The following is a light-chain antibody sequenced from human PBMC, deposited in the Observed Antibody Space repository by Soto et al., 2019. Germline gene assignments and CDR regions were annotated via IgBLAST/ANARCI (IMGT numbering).Light chain of an antibody. CDR2: GDS. CDR3: QVWDSSSDHLV. Sequence: SYELTHPPSVSVAPGQTARITCERNNIGSKSVHWYQQKPGQAPVLVVYGDSDRPSGNPERFSGSNSENTATLTITRVEAGDEVDYYCQVWDSSSDHLVFGGGTKLTVL. J-gene: IGLJ2*01. CDR1: NIGSKS. V-gene: IGLV3-21*02.